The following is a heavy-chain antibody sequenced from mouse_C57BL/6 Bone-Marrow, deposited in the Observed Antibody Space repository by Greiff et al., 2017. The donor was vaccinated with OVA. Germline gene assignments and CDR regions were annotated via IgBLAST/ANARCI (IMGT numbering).Heavy chain of an antibody. CDR1: GYTFTGYW. CDR3: ARDGYYLTWFAY. Sequence: QVQLKESGAELMKPGASVKLSCKATGYTFTGYWIEWVKQRPGHGLEWIGEILPGSGSTNYNAKFKGKATFTADTSSNTAYMQLSSLTTEDSAIYYCARDGYYLTWFAYWGQGTLVTVSA. J-gene: IGHJ3*01. CDR2: ILPGSGST. V-gene: IGHV1-9*01. D-gene: IGHD2-3*01.